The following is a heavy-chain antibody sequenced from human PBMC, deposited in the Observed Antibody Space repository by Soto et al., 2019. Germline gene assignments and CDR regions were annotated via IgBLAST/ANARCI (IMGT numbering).Heavy chain of an antibody. J-gene: IGHJ5*02. V-gene: IGHV3-53*01. D-gene: IGHD1-26*01. CDR3: ARHRHPRGTVGATSPLDP. CDR1: GFSVSSNY. CDR2: RYSGGST. Sequence: QSGGSLRLSCAISGFSVSSNYLSWVRQAPGKGLEWVSVRYSGGSTYYADSVQGRFTISRDKSNNTLYLQMRRVRAEDTAVYFCARHRHPRGTVGATSPLDPWGQGTQVTVS.